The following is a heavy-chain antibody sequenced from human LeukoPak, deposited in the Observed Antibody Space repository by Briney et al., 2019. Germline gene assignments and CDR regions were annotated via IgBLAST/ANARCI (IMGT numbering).Heavy chain of an antibody. V-gene: IGHV3-21*01. Sequence: GGSLRLSCAASGFTFSSYSMNWVRQAPGKGLEWVSSISSSSSYIYYAGSVKGRFTISRDNAKNSLYLQMNSLRAEDTAVYYCARDKYYYDSTRPLDYWGQGTLVTVSS. CDR2: ISSSSSYI. CDR3: ARDKYYYDSTRPLDY. CDR1: GFTFSSYS. J-gene: IGHJ4*02. D-gene: IGHD3-22*01.